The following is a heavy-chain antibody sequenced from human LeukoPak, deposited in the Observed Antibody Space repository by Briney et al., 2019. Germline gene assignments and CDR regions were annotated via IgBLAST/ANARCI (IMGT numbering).Heavy chain of an antibody. CDR2: IYYSGST. CDR3: ARVASYDLWSGYYHFDY. D-gene: IGHD3-3*01. CDR1: GGSISSYY. J-gene: IGHJ4*02. V-gene: IGHV4-59*01. Sequence: SETLSLTCTVSGGSISSYYWSWIRQPPGKGLEWIGYIYYSGSTNYNPSLKSRVTISVDTSKNQFSLKLSSVTAADTAVYYCARVASYDLWSGYYHFDYWGQGTLVTVSS.